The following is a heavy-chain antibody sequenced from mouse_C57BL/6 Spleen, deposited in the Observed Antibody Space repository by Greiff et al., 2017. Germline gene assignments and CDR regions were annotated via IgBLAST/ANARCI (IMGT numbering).Heavy chain of an antibody. V-gene: IGHV1-72*01. CDR3: ARVWLRRDYYAMDY. J-gene: IGHJ4*01. CDR2: IDPNSGGT. D-gene: IGHD2-2*01. CDR1: GYTFTSYW. Sequence: QQSCKASGYTFTSYWMHWVKQRPGRGLEWIGRIDPNSGGTKYNEKFKSKATLTVDKPSSTAYMQLSSLTSEDSAVYYCARVWLRRDYYAMDYWGQGTSVTVSS.